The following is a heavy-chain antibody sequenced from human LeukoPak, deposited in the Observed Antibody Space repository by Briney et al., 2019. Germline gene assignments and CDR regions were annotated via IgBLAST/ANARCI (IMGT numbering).Heavy chain of an antibody. CDR1: GGSISSYY. CDR2: IYSSGST. J-gene: IGHJ4*02. V-gene: IGHV4-4*07. CDR3: ARGAYGSGSTALFDY. Sequence: SEALSLTCTVSGGSISSYYWSWIRQPAGKGLEWIGRIYSSGSTNYNPSLKSRVAMSVDTSKNQFSLKLSSVTAADTAVYYCARGAYGSGSTALFDYWGQGTLVTVSS. D-gene: IGHD3-10*01.